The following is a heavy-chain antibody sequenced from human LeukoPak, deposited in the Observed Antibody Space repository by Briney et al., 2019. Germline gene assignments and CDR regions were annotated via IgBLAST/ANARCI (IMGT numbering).Heavy chain of an antibody. CDR2: ISSSSSTI. J-gene: IGHJ3*02. V-gene: IGHV3-48*01. CDR3: AREGPNDAFDI. Sequence: GGSLRLSCAASGFTFSSYSMNRVRQAPGKGLEWVSYISSSSSTIYYADSVKGRFTISRDNAKNSLYLQMNSLRAEDTAVYYCAREGPNDAFDIWGQGTMVTVSS. CDR1: GFTFSSYS.